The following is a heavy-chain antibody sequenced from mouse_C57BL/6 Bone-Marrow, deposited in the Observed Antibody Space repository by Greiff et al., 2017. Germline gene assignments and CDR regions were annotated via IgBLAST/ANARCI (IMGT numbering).Heavy chain of an antibody. V-gene: IGHV14-4*01. D-gene: IGHD1-1*01. CDR2: IDPESGDT. CDR1: GFNITDDY. CDR3: TMGYGSSCYFDY. J-gene: IGHJ2*01. Sequence: VQLQESGAELVRPGASVKLSCTASGFNITDDYMHWVKQRPEQGLEWIGLIDPESGDTEYASKFQGKATITADTSSNTAYLQLSSLTSEDTAVXYCTMGYGSSCYFDYWGPGTTLTVSS.